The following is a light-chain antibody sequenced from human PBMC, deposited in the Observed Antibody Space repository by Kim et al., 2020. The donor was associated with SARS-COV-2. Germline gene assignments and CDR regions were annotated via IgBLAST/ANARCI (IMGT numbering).Light chain of an antibody. CDR3: SSHIRSSTWV. CDR2: DVS. Sequence: GQSITISCTGTSSDSGNYNFFSWSQHHPGKAPKLLIYDVSKRPSGVSDRFSGSKSGNTASLTISGLQAEDEADYYFSSHIRSSTWVFGGGTQLTVL. V-gene: IGLV2-14*03. CDR1: SSDSGNYNF. J-gene: IGLJ3*02.